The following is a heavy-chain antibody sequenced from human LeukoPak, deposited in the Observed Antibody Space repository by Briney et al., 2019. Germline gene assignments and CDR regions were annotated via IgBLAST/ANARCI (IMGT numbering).Heavy chain of an antibody. CDR3: ARLPTFYYDSSGYHYDY. CDR2: TAGSGISK. V-gene: IGHV3-23*01. J-gene: IGHJ4*02. D-gene: IGHD3-22*01. CDR1: GFTFNNYA. Sequence: GGSLRLSCVASGFTFNNYALSWVRQAPGRGLEWASSTAGSGISKDYADSVKGRFTISKDKSKNTLYLQMDNLRAEDTGVYFCARLPTFYYDSSGYHYDYWGQGTLVTVSS.